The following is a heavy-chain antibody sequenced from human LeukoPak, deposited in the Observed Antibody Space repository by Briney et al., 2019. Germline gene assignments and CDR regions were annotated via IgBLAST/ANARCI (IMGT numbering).Heavy chain of an antibody. V-gene: IGHV3-30-3*01. CDR3: AKDLYGSGWYNYFDP. J-gene: IGHJ5*02. D-gene: IGHD6-19*01. Sequence: PGGSLRLSCAASGFSVSSYAMHWVRQAPGKGLEWVAVISYDGSNKYYADSVKGRFTISRDNSKNTLYLQMNSLRTEDTAVYHCAKDLYGSGWYNYFDPWGQGALVTVSS. CDR1: GFSVSSYA. CDR2: ISYDGSNK.